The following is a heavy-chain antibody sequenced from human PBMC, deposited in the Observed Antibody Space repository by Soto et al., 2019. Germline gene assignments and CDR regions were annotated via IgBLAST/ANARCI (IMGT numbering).Heavy chain of an antibody. D-gene: IGHD1-20*01. CDR3: ASSQKGYNWNYFDH. CDR2: VFYTGFT. Sequence: PSETLFLTCAVSGGSISGSYYYWGWLRQSPGRGPEWIGSVFYTGFTSYNPSLESRVSVSVDTSKNQFSLKVSAVTAADTAVYYCASSQKGYNWNYFDHWGQGALVTVSS. CDR1: GGSISGSYYY. J-gene: IGHJ4*02. V-gene: IGHV4-39*01.